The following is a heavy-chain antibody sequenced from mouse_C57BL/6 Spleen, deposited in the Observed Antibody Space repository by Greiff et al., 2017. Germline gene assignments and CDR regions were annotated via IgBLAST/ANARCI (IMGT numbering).Heavy chain of an antibody. CDR2: ISSGGSYT. Sequence: EVMLVESGGDLVKPGGSLKLSCEASGFTFSSYGMSWVRQTPDKRLEWVATISSGGSYTYYPDSVKGRFTISRDNAKNTLYLQMSSLKSVDTAMYYCAGEGTTVVTPSAYWGQGTLGTVSA. CDR3: AGEGTTVVTPSAY. J-gene: IGHJ3*01. V-gene: IGHV5-6*01. CDR1: GFTFSSYG. D-gene: IGHD1-1*01.